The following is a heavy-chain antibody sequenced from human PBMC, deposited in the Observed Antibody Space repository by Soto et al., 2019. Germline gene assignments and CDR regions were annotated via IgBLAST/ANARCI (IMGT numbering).Heavy chain of an antibody. Sequence: PGGSLRLSCAASGFTFSSYGMHWVRQAPGKGLEWVAVISYDGSNKYYADSVKGRITISRDNSKNTPYLQMNSLRAEDTAVYYCAKDSRIAAAGTRRYFDLWGRGTLVTVSS. CDR3: AKDSRIAAAGTRRYFDL. CDR1: GFTFSSYG. V-gene: IGHV3-30*18. J-gene: IGHJ2*01. CDR2: ISYDGSNK. D-gene: IGHD6-13*01.